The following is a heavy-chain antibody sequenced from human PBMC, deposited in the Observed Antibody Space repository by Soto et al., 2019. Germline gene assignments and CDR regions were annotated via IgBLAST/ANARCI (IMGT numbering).Heavy chain of an antibody. Sequence: QVQLVQSGAEVKKPGASVKVSCKASGYTFTNYGVSWVRQAPGLGLEWMGWISAYNGNTDYAQNLQDRVTMTTDTSTTTAYLELRSLRADDTAVYFCARVGVYCSGGRCHDYWGQGTLVTVSS. CDR2: ISAYNGNT. CDR3: ARVGVYCSGGRCHDY. V-gene: IGHV1-18*01. J-gene: IGHJ4*02. D-gene: IGHD2-15*01. CDR1: GYTFTNYG.